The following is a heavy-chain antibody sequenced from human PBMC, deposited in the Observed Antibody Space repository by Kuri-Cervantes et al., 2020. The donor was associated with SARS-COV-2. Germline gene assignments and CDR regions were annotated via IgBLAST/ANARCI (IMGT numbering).Heavy chain of an antibody. V-gene: IGHV1-18*04. J-gene: IGHJ4*02. CDR3: ARDGFDY. CDR1: GYTFDMYG. CDR2: IIVYSGKT. Sequence: ASVKVSCKTSGYTFDMYGINWVRQAPGQGIEWVGWIIVYSGKTNYTEKMQARVTLTTDPSTSTAYLDLRSLRYDDTAIYYCARDGFDYWGQGTLVTVSS.